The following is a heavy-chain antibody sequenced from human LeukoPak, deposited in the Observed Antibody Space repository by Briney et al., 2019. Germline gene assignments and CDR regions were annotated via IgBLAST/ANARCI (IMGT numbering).Heavy chain of an antibody. V-gene: IGHV1-2*02. CDR2: INPNSGGT. Sequence: ASVKVSCKDSGYTFTGYYMHWVRQAPGQGLEWMGWINPNSGGTNYAQKLQGRVTMTRDTSISTAYMELSRLRSDDTAVYYCVRLRVVPAAITLAGYYYYMDVWGKGTTVTVSS. D-gene: IGHD2-2*01. J-gene: IGHJ6*03. CDR3: VRLRVVPAAITLAGYYYYMDV. CDR1: GYTFTGYY.